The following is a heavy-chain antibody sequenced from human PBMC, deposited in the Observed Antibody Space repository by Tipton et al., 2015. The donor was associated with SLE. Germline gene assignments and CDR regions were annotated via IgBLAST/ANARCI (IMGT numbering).Heavy chain of an antibody. J-gene: IGHJ5*02. CDR3: ARGQHQLGRFDP. V-gene: IGHV4-4*07. Sequence: TLSLTCTVSGCSISSYYWSWIRQPAGKGLEWIGRINNSGSTNYNPSLKSRVTMSVDTSKNQFSLKLSSVTAADTAVYYCARGQHQLGRFDPWGQGTLVTVSS. CDR2: INNSGST. D-gene: IGHD1-1*01. CDR1: GCSISSYY.